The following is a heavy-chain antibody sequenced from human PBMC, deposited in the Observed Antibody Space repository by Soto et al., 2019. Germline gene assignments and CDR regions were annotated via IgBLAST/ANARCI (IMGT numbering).Heavy chain of an antibody. CDR3: ARWGERVGATPYDY. D-gene: IGHD1-26*01. J-gene: IGHJ4*02. V-gene: IGHV1-8*01. CDR1: GYTFTSYD. Sequence: QVQLVQSGAEVKKPGASVKVSCKASGYTFTSYDINWVRQAPGQGLEWMGWMNPNSGNTGYAQKFQGRVTMTRNTSISTAYMELSSLRSEDTAVYYCARWGERVGATPYDYWGQGTLVTVSS. CDR2: MNPNSGNT.